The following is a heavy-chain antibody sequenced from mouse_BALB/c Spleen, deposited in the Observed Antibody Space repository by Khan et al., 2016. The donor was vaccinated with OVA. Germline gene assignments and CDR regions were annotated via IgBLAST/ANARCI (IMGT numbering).Heavy chain of an antibody. CDR1: GFTFSAYG. J-gene: IGHJ3*01. Sequence: EVQGVESGGDLVRPGGSLKLSCAASGFTFSAYGMSWVRQSPDKRLEWVATINSDGYYTYYPDSLNGRFIISSDTAKNTLYLQLHSLKSEDTAMYYCASHVTGSIAYWGQGTLVTVSA. CDR2: INSDGYYT. V-gene: IGHV5-6*01. D-gene: IGHD4-1*01. CDR3: ASHVTGSIAY.